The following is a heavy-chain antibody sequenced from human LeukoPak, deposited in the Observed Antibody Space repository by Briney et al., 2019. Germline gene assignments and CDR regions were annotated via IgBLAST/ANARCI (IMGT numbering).Heavy chain of an antibody. J-gene: IGHJ3*02. CDR2: ISSSSSSI. V-gene: IGHV3-48*01. CDR1: GFTFSSYG. D-gene: IGHD5-18*01. Sequence: QPGGSLRLSCAASGFTFSSYGVNWVRQAPGKGLEWVSYISSSSSSIYYADSVKGRFTISRDNAKNSLYLQMNSLRAEDTAVYYCAKDCDEYSSADAFDIWGQGTMVTVSS. CDR3: AKDCDEYSSADAFDI.